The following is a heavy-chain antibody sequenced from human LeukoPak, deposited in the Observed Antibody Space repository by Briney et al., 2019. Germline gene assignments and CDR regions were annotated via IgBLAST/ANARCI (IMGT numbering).Heavy chain of an antibody. CDR2: ISSSSSSI. V-gene: IGHV3-21*01. J-gene: IGHJ4*02. D-gene: IGHD5-18*01. CDR1: GFTFSSYS. CDR3: ARASGDIVETATMGSY. Sequence: KPGGSLRLSCAASGFTFSSYSMNWVRQAPGKGLELVSSISSSSSSIYYADSVKGRFTISRDNAKNSLYLQMNSLRAEDTSVYYCARASGDIVETATMGSYWGQGTLVTVSS.